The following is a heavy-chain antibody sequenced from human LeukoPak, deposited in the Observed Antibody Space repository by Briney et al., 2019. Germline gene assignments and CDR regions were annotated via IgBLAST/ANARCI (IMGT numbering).Heavy chain of an antibody. V-gene: IGHV1-69*13. D-gene: IGHD4-17*01. CDR3: ARGLHGDYGYFDY. J-gene: IGHJ4*02. CDR2: VIPMFATA. Sequence: PEASVKVSCKASGYTFTNYLLHWVRQAPGQGLEWMGGVIPMFATANYAPKFQDRVTITADESTSTAYMELRSLRSEDTAVYHCARGLHGDYGYFDYWGQGTLVTVSS. CDR1: GYTFTNYL.